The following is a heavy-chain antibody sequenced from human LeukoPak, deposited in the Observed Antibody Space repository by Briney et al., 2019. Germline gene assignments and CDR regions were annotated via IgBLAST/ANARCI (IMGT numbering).Heavy chain of an antibody. D-gene: IGHD4-17*01. Sequence: PSETLSLTCTVSGGSISTYYWSWIRQPAGKGLEWIGRIYTSGSTNYNPSLKSRVTMSVDTSKNQFSLKLRSVTAADTAVYYCARDLVTVTKGFDIWGQGTMVSVSS. V-gene: IGHV4-4*07. CDR2: IYTSGST. CDR1: GGSISTYY. CDR3: ARDLVTVTKGFDI. J-gene: IGHJ3*02.